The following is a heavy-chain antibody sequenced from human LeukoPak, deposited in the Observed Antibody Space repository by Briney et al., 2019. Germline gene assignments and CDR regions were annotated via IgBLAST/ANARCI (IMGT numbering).Heavy chain of an antibody. V-gene: IGHV3-20*04. D-gene: IGHD3-3*01. Sequence: PGGSLRLSCAASGFTFDDYGMSWVRQAPGKGLEWVSGINWNGGSTGYADSVEGRFTISRDNAKNSLYLQMNSRGAEDTALYYCARVVREGSCCDFWSGLDYWGQGTLVTVSS. CDR3: ARVVREGSCCDFWSGLDY. J-gene: IGHJ4*02. CDR1: GFTFDDYG. CDR2: INWNGGST.